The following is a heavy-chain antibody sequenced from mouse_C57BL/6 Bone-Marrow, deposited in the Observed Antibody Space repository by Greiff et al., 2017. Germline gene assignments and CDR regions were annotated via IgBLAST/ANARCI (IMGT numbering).Heavy chain of an antibody. Sequence: EVQLQQSGPELVKPGASVKMSCKASGYTFTDYNMHWVKQSHGQSLEWIGYINPNNGGTSYNQKFKGKATLTVNKSSSTAYMELRSLTSEESAVYYCANDLLWLRSYYYGLDYWGQGTSVTVSS. CDR1: GYTFTDYN. V-gene: IGHV1-22*01. CDR3: ANDLLWLRSYYYGLDY. D-gene: IGHD2-2*01. J-gene: IGHJ4*01. CDR2: INPNNGGT.